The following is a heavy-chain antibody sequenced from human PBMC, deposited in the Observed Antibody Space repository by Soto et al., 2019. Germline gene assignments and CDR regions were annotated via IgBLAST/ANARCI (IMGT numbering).Heavy chain of an antibody. CDR3: MCRLYDVVGVLELFHH. D-gene: IGHD2-15*01. CDR2: IYPGGSET. V-gene: IGHV5-51*01. J-gene: IGHJ1*01. CDR1: GYSLSISFSSYW. Sequence: GESLEISCQGYGYSLSISFSSYWIGWARQMPGKGLEWMGIIYPGGSETQYNPSFQGQITISADKSTSTAYLQWHSLKASDTAMYYCMCRLYDVVGVLELFHHWGQGTLVTVSS.